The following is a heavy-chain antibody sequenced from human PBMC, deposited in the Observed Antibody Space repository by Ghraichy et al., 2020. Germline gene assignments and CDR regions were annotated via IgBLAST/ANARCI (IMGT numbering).Heavy chain of an antibody. Sequence: GGSLRLSCAASGFIFSSYDLYWVRQAPGKGLEWVAAIWHDGSNKNYGDSVKGRFTISRDNSKYTLFLHMNSLTAEDTALYFCASQVSNYFYALDVWGQGTKVTVSS. CDR2: IWHDGSNK. CDR1: GFIFSSYD. J-gene: IGHJ6*02. D-gene: IGHD1-14*01. CDR3: ASQVSNYFYALDV. V-gene: IGHV3-33*07.